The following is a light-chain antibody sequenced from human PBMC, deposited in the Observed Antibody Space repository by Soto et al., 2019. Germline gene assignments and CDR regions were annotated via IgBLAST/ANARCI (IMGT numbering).Light chain of an antibody. V-gene: IGKV1-27*01. J-gene: IGKJ1*01. CDR3: QKYNSAPWT. Sequence: DIQMTQSPSSLSASVGDRVTITCRASQGISNYLAWYQQRPGKVPKLLIYAASTLQSGVPSRFSGSGSGTDFSLSISSLQPEDVATYYCQKYNSAPWTFGQGTKVEIK. CDR2: AAS. CDR1: QGISNY.